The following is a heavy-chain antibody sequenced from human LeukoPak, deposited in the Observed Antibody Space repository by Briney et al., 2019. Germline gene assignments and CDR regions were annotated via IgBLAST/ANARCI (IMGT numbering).Heavy chain of an antibody. V-gene: IGHV4-34*01. CDR3: ARCRGSGWYPFDY. CDR1: GGSFSGYY. Sequence: SETLSLTCAVYGGSFSGYYWSWIRQPPGKGLEWIGEINHSGSTNYNPSLKSRVTISVDTSKNQFSLKLSSVTAADTAVYYCARCRGSGWYPFDYWGQGTLVTVSS. J-gene: IGHJ4*02. CDR2: INHSGST. D-gene: IGHD6-19*01.